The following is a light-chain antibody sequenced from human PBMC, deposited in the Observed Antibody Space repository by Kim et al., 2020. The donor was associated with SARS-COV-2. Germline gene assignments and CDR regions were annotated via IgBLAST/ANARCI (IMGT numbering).Light chain of an antibody. V-gene: IGKV3-15*01. CDR1: QSVSSN. Sequence: SGSTGERATPSCRASQSVSSNLAWYQQKPGQAPRLLIYGAFTRATGIPARFSGSGSGTEFTLTINSLQSEDFAVYYCQQYKNWPYTFGQGTKLEI. J-gene: IGKJ2*01. CDR3: QQYKNWPYT. CDR2: GAF.